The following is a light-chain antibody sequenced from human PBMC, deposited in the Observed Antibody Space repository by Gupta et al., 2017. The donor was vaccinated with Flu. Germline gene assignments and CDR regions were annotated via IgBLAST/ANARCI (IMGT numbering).Light chain of an antibody. J-gene: IGKJ4*01. CDR2: WAS. CDR1: QSVLYSSNNKNY. V-gene: IGKV4-1*01. CDR3: QQYYRTRPT. Sequence: SVGERAAINCKSSQSVLYSSNNKNYLAWYQQKPGQPPKLLISWASTRESGVPDRFSGSGSGTDFTLTISSLQAEDVAVYFCQQYYRTRPTFGGGTKVEIK.